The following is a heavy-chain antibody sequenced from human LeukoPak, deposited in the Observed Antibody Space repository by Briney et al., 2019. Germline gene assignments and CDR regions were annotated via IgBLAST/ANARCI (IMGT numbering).Heavy chain of an antibody. CDR3: ARHRGTVTTSFDY. CDR2: IYYSGST. Sequence: PSETLSLTCTVSGGSFSSSSFYWGWIRQPPGKGLEWVGTIYYSGSTYYNPSLKSRVTISVDTSKNQFSLKLSSVTAADTAVYYCARHRGTVTTSFDYWGQGTLVTVSS. D-gene: IGHD4-17*01. J-gene: IGHJ4*02. CDR1: GGSFSSSSFY. V-gene: IGHV4-39*01.